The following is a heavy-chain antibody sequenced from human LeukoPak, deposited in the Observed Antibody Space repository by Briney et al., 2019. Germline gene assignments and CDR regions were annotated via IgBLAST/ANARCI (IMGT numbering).Heavy chain of an antibody. CDR2: IYTSGST. CDR1: GGSISSGSYY. V-gene: IGHV4-61*02. Sequence: SETLSLTCTVSGGSISSGSYYWSWIRQPAGKGLEWIGRIYTSGSTNYNPSLKSRVTISVDTSKNQFSLKLSSVTAADTAVYYCARVSLGFADRKLTVTHYYYYYMDVWGKGTTVTVSS. CDR3: ARVSLGFADRKLTVTHYYYYYMDV. D-gene: IGHD4-11*01. J-gene: IGHJ6*03.